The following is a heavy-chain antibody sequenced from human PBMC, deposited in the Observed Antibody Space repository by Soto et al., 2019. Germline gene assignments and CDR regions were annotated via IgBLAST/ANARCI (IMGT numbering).Heavy chain of an antibody. CDR3: VAGKYFFDY. CDR1: GFSFSSYG. CDR2: ISYDGSNK. J-gene: IGHJ4*02. Sequence: QVQLVESGGGVVQPGRSLRLSCAASGFSFSSYGMQWVRQAPGKGLEWVAVISYDGSNKYYADSVKDRFTISRDNSKNTLYLQMNSLRADDTAVYYCVAGKYFFDYCGQGTLVTVSS. V-gene: IGHV3-30*03. D-gene: IGHD6-19*01.